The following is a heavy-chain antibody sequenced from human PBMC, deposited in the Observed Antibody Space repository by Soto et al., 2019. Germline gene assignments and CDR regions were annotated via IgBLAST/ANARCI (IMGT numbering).Heavy chain of an antibody. J-gene: IGHJ4*02. D-gene: IGHD3-22*01. CDR1: GFTFSSFG. CDR2: ISFDGSNK. CDR3: AKAVHSSGYHSYFDY. Sequence: QVQRVESGGGVVQPGMSLRLSCAASGFTFSSFGMHWVRQAPGKGLEWVAVISFDGSNKYYPDSVKGRFTISRDNSKNTLYLQMNSLRAEDTAVYYCAKAVHSSGYHSYFDYWGQGTLVTVSS. V-gene: IGHV3-30*18.